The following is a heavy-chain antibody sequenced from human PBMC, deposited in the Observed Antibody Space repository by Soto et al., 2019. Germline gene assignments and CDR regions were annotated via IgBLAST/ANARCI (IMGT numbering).Heavy chain of an antibody. D-gene: IGHD3-3*01. CDR2: IYPSGSA. Sequence: TLSPTCGVSGGSINSGGYSWSWIRQPPGRGLEWIGNIYPSGSANYSPSLKTRVTISVDRSMNQFSLNLGSVTAADTAVYYCAREIFPYGMDVWGPGTTVTVSS. V-gene: IGHV4-30-2*01. CDR1: GGSINSGGYS. CDR3: AREIFPYGMDV. J-gene: IGHJ6*02.